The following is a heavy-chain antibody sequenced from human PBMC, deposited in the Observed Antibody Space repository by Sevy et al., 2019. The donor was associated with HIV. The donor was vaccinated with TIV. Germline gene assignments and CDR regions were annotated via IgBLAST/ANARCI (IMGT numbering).Heavy chain of an antibody. V-gene: IGHV3-23*01. CDR1: GFTFSSYA. CDR3: AKDPDYGDLYYFDY. Sequence: GGSQRLSCAASGFTFSSYAMSWVRQAPGKGLEWVSAISGSRGSTYYADSVKGRFTISRDNSKNTLYLQMNSLRAEDTAVYYCAKDPDYGDLYYFDYWGQGTLVTVSS. J-gene: IGHJ4*02. D-gene: IGHD4-17*01. CDR2: ISGSRGST.